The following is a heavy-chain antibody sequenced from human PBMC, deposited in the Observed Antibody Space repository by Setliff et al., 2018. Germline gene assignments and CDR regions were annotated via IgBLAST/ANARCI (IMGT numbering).Heavy chain of an antibody. J-gene: IGHJ4*01. CDR3: VRPGGTTVVARHFDY. Sequence: SETLSLTCTVSDDPFTSSRYYWGWIRQAPGSGLEWIGSISYSGTPYYNASVESRVTISIDTSRNQFSLEPRSVTVADTATYYCVRPGGTTVVARHFDYWGSGILVTVSS. CDR2: ISYSGTP. D-gene: IGHD2-15*01. CDR1: DDPFTSSRYY. V-gene: IGHV4-39*01.